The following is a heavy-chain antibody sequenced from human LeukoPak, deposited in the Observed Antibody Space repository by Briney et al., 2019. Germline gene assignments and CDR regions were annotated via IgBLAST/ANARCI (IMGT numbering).Heavy chain of an antibody. Sequence: SETLSLTCTVSGVSISSYYWSWIRQPPGKGLGWIGYIYYSGSTNYNPSLKNRVTISVDTSKNQFSLKLSSVTAADTAVYYCARVNHDYGRIYYFDYWGQGTLVTVSS. J-gene: IGHJ4*02. D-gene: IGHD4/OR15-4a*01. V-gene: IGHV4-59*01. CDR2: IYYSGST. CDR3: ARVNHDYGRIYYFDY. CDR1: GVSISSYY.